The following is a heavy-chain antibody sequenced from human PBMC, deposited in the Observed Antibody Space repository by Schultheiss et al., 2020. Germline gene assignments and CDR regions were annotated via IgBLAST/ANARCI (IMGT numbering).Heavy chain of an antibody. J-gene: IGHJ4*02. Sequence: GGSLRLSCAASGFTFSSYAMHWVRQAPGKGLEWVAVISYDGSNKYYADSVKGRFTISRDNPKNTLYLQMNSLRAEDTAVYYCAREEGAGYYDSSGIDYWGQGTLVTVSS. CDR1: GFTFSSYA. D-gene: IGHD3-22*01. CDR3: AREEGAGYYDSSGIDY. V-gene: IGHV3-30-3*01. CDR2: ISYDGSNK.